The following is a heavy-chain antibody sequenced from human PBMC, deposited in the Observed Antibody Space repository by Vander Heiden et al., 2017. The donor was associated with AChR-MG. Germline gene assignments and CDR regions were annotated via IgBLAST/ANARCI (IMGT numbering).Heavy chain of an antibody. V-gene: IGHV4-38-2*02. CDR2: IYHSGST. J-gene: IGHJ4*02. D-gene: IGHD6-19*01. CDR1: GYSISSGYY. Sequence: QVQLQESGTGLVKPSETLSLTCSVSGYSISSGYYWGWIRQPPGKGLEWSGSIYHSGSTYYNPSLKSRVTISVDTSKNQFSLKLSSVTAADTAVYYCARDHSSGWSFGYWGQGTLVTVSS. CDR3: ARDHSSGWSFGY.